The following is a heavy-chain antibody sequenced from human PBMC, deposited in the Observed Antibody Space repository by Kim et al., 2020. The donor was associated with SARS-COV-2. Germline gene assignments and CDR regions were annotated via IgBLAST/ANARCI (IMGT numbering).Heavy chain of an antibody. J-gene: IGHJ4*02. Sequence: ASVKVSCKASGYTFTSYAMHWVRQAPGQRLEWMGWINAGNGNTKYSQKFQGRVTITRDTSASTAYMELSSLRSEDTAVYYCARDRIPTTNYDILTGYPYYLTYWGQGPL. V-gene: IGHV1-3*01. CDR3: ARDRIPTTNYDILTGYPYYLTY. D-gene: IGHD3-9*01. CDR2: INAGNGNT. CDR1: GYTFTSYA.